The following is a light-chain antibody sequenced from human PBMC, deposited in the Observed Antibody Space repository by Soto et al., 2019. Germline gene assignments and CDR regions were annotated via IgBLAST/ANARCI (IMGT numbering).Light chain of an antibody. CDR2: DAS. CDR1: QDISHY. Sequence: QMTQSPSSLSAYVGATVKITGKASQDISHYLNWYQQKPGKALKLLIYDASNLHPGVPSRFRGSGSGTEFSFKITSLQPEDVATYYCQKYDDLPITCGKGQRRAIK. J-gene: IGKJ5*01. CDR3: QKYDDLPIT. V-gene: IGKV1-33*01.